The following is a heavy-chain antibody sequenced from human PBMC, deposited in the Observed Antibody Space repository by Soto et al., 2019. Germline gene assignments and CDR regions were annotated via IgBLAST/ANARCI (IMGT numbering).Heavy chain of an antibody. J-gene: IGHJ4*02. D-gene: IGHD3-10*01. CDR1: GYTFTSYG. CDR2: ISAYNGNT. Sequence: QVQLVQSGAEVKKPGASVKVSCKASGYTFTSYGISWVRQAPGQGLEWMGWISAYNGNTNYPQKLQGRVTMTTDTSASTAYVELRGLRSDDTAVYYCARDPYYYGSVSYCGPDYWGQVPLVTVSS. V-gene: IGHV1-18*01. CDR3: ARDPYYYGSVSYCGPDY.